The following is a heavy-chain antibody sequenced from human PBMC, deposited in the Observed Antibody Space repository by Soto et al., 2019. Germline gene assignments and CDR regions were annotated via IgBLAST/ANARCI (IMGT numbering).Heavy chain of an antibody. D-gene: IGHD2-21*02. CDR2: IYYSGST. CDR3: ARGQYGGNSGKDY. Sequence: PSETLSLTXTVSGGSISSYYWSWIRQPPGKGLEWIGYIYYSGSTNYNPSLKSRVTISVDTSKNQFSLKLSSVTAADTAVYYCARGQYGGNSGKDYWGQGTLVTVSS. J-gene: IGHJ4*02. CDR1: GGSISSYY. V-gene: IGHV4-59*01.